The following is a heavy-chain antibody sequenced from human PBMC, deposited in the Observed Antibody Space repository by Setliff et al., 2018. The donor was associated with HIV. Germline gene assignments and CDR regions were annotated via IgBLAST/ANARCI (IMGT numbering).Heavy chain of an antibody. CDR1: GGTVNSQS. CDR2: ISVYNGNT. Sequence: ASVKVSCKASGGTVNSQSISWVRQAPGQGLEWMGWISVYNGNTNYVQNFQGRVTMTTDTSTSTAYMELRSLRSDDTAVYYCARDLHYYDNSGYYSRFFDSWGQGTLVTVSS. D-gene: IGHD3-22*01. J-gene: IGHJ4*02. CDR3: ARDLHYYDNSGYYSRFFDS. V-gene: IGHV1-18*01.